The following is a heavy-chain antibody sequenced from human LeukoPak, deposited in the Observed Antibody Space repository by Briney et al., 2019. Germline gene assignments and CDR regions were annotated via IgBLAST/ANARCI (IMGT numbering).Heavy chain of an antibody. V-gene: IGHV4-39*01. Sequence: PSETLSLTCTVSGGSISSSNYYGGWIRQPPGKGLEWFGSICYSWIIYYNPSLKSRVTISIDTYKNQFAQKQSSVTAEDTAVYYCARHRKPTYYYNWFDPWGQGTLVTVSS. CDR1: GGSISSSNYY. J-gene: IGHJ5*02. CDR3: ARHRKPTYYYNWFDP. D-gene: IGHD3-10*01. CDR2: ICYSWII.